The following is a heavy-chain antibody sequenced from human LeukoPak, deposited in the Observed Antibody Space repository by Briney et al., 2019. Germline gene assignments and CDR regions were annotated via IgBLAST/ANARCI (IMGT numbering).Heavy chain of an antibody. CDR2: ISAYNGNT. Sequence: ASVKVSCKASGYTFTSYGISWVRQAPGQGLEWTGGISAYNGNTNYAQKLQGRVTMTTDTSTSTAYMELRSLISDDTAVYYCARDAPRYVYTDVWGKGTTVTVSS. CDR1: GYTFTSYG. V-gene: IGHV1-18*01. D-gene: IGHD3-16*01. CDR3: ARDAPRYVYTDV. J-gene: IGHJ6*03.